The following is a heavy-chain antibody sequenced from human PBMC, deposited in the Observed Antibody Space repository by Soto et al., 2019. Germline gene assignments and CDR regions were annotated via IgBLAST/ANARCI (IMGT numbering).Heavy chain of an antibody. CDR2: INHSGSA. Sequence: VYGAAFSDDYWSWIRQSPGKGLEWIGEINHSGSANYSPSLKSRVTISVDTSKNQFSLKLSSVTAADTAVYYCARDIADGYYGMDVWGQGTTVTVS. CDR1: GAAFSDDY. CDR3: ARDIADGYYGMDV. V-gene: IGHV4-34*09. J-gene: IGHJ6*02. D-gene: IGHD3-16*02.